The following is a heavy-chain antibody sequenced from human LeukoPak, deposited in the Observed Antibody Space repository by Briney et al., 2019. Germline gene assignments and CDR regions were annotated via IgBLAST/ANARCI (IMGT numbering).Heavy chain of an antibody. CDR2: FDPEDGET. D-gene: IGHD5-12*01. J-gene: IGHJ4*02. V-gene: IGHV1-24*01. CDR3: ATDSGYSGYDLNY. Sequence: GASVKVSCKASGYTFTSYGISWVRQAPGQGLEWMGGFDPEDGETIYAQKFQGRVTMTEDTSTDTAYMELSSLRSEDTAVYYCATDSGYSGYDLNYWGQGTLVTVSS. CDR1: GYTFTSYG.